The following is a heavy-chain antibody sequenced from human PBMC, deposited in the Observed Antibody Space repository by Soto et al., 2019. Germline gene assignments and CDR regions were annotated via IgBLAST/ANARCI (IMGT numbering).Heavy chain of an antibody. D-gene: IGHD3-10*01. V-gene: IGHV4-34*01. CDR2: INQSGST. CDR3: AREGYGSGSQLYDYYGMDV. J-gene: IGHJ6*02. CDR1: GGSFRGYC. Sequence: QVQLQQWGAGLLKPSETLSLTCAVSGGSFRGYCWSWIRQPPGKGLEWIGEINQSGSTNYKPSLKSRVTISVATSKTQFSLKLSSVTAADTAVYYCAREGYGSGSQLYDYYGMDVWGQGTTVTVSS.